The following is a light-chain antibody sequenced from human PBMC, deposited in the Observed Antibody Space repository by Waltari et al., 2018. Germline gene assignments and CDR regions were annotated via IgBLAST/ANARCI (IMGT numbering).Light chain of an antibody. CDR2: AAS. CDR1: QGISTN. Sequence: DIQLTQSPSFLSASVGDRVTITCRASQGISTNLAWYQQKPGRAPNLLIYAASALQSGVPSRFSGSGSGTEFTLTISSLQPEDVAVYYCQQYYSSPWTFGQGTKVEIK. V-gene: IGKV1-9*01. J-gene: IGKJ1*01. CDR3: QQYYSSPWT.